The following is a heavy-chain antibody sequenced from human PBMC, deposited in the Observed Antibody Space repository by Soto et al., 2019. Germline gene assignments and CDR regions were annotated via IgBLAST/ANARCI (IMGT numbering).Heavy chain of an antibody. CDR2: IYYSGST. Sequence: PETLSLTCTVSGGSISSSYCSWIRQPPGKGLEWIGYIYYSGSTNYNPSLKSRVTISVDTSKNQFSLKLSSVTAADTAVYYCARHDSSGYYYGGYFDYWGQGTLVTVS. V-gene: IGHV4-59*08. J-gene: IGHJ4*02. D-gene: IGHD3-22*01. CDR1: GGSISSSY. CDR3: ARHDSSGYYYGGYFDY.